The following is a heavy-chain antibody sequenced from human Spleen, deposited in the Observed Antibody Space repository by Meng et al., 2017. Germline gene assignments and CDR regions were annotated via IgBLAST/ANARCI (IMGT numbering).Heavy chain of an antibody. J-gene: IGHJ6*02. CDR2: IHSDDNT. CDR1: GFTVKNLY. Sequence: GGSLRLSCAASGFTVKNLYMSWVRQTAGKGLECVSIIHSDDNTYHADSVKGRFIVSRDNSKNTLYLQMSSLRPEDTAIYYCARDLWVRGTYYGVDVWGLGTTVTVSS. D-gene: IGHD3-10*01. V-gene: IGHV3-66*02. CDR3: ARDLWVRGTYYGVDV.